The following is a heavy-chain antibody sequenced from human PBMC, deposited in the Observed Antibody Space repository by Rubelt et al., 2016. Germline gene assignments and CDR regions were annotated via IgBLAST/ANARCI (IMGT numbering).Heavy chain of an antibody. J-gene: IGHJ4*02. V-gene: IGHV7-4-1*02. CDR3: ARGMRWFGENY. D-gene: IGHD3-10*01. Sequence: QVQLVQSGAEVKKPGASVKVSCKASGYTFTSYGISWVRQAPGQGLEWMGWINTNTGNPTYAQGFTGRFVFSLDTSVSTAYLQIISLKAEDTAVYYCARGMRWFGENYWGQGTLVTVSS. CDR2: INTNTGNP. CDR1: GYTFTSYG.